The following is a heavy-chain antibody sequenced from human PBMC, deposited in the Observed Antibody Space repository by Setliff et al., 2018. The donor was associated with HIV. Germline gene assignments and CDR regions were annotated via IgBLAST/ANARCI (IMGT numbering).Heavy chain of an antibody. D-gene: IGHD3-22*01. Sequence: KASETLSLTCTVSGGSISNGYYYWVWIRQPPGKGLEWIGGIFYTGSAHYNPSLKSRVTISVDTSRNQFSMKLSSVTAADTTMYYCARWVTTPTKGAFDIWGQGTVVTVS. J-gene: IGHJ3*02. CDR2: IFYTGSA. V-gene: IGHV4-39*01. CDR3: ARWVTTPTKGAFDI. CDR1: GGSISNGYYY.